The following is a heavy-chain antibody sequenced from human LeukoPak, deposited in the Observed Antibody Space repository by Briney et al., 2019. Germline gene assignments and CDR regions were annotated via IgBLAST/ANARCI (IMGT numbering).Heavy chain of an antibody. CDR2: IRKDGNEK. CDR1: GFTYSSYW. CDR3: ARDASGGGVGNADY. D-gene: IGHD3-16*01. J-gene: IGHJ4*02. V-gene: IGHV3-7*01. Sequence: GGSLRLSCAVSGFTYSSYWMSWVRQAPGKGLEWVANIRKDGNEKYYVDSVKGRFAISRDNSKNTLSLQMNSLRAEDTAVYYCARDASGGGVGNADYWGQGTLVTVSS.